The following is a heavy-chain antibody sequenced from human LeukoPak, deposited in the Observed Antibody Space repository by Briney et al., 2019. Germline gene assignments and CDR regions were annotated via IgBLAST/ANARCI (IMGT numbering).Heavy chain of an antibody. CDR3: ARGRDSSSWYWVYYYYMDV. CDR2: ISSSSSYI. CDR1: GFTFSSYW. Sequence: SGGSLRLSCAASGFTFSSYWMSWVRQAPGKGLEWVSSISSSSSYIYYADSVKGRFTISRDNAKNSLYLQMNSLRAEDTAVYYCARGRDSSSWYWVYYYYMDVWGKGTTVTVSS. J-gene: IGHJ6*03. V-gene: IGHV3-21*01. D-gene: IGHD6-13*01.